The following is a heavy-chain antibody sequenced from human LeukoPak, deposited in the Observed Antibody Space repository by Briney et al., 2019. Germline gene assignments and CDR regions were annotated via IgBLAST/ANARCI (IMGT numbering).Heavy chain of an antibody. V-gene: IGHV1-18*01. CDR2: ISAYNGNT. CDR3: ARGITMVRGEDYFDY. Sequence: ASVKVSCKASGYTFTSYGISWVRQAPGQGLEWMGWISAYNGNTNYAQKLQGRVTMTTDTSTSTAYMELRSLRSDDTAVYYCARGITMVRGEDYFDYWGQGTLVTVSS. J-gene: IGHJ4*02. D-gene: IGHD3-10*01. CDR1: GYTFTSYG.